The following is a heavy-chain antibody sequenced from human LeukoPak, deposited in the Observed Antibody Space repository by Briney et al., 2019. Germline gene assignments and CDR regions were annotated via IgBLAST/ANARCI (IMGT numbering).Heavy chain of an antibody. CDR1: GGSFSGYY. J-gene: IGHJ4*02. D-gene: IGHD3-10*01. CDR2: INHSGST. CDR3: ARGRYYYGSGSYYPKGFDY. Sequence: SETLSLTCAVYGGSFSGYYWGWIRQSPGKGLEWIGEINHSGSTNYNPSLKSRVTISVDTSKNQFSLKLSSVTAADTAVYYCARGRYYYGSGSYYPKGFDYWGQGTLVTVSS. V-gene: IGHV4-34*01.